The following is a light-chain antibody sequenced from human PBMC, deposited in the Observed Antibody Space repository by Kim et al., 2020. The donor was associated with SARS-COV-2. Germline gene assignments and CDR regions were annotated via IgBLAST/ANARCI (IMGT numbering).Light chain of an antibody. V-gene: IGLV6-57*01. Sequence: NTVILTCARSGGSIATDFVQWFQQRPGSSPTTVIYGDQQSSSGVPDRFSGSVDSSSNSASLTISGLKTEDGADYYCQSYDDNKWVFGGGTQLTVL. CDR2: GDQ. CDR1: GGSIATDF. CDR3: QSYDDNKWV. J-gene: IGLJ2*01.